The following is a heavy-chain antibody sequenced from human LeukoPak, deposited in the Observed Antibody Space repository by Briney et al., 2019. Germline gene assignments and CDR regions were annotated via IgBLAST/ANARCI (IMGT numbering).Heavy chain of an antibody. Sequence: GGSLRLSCAASGFTFSSYWMSWVRQAPGKGLEWVANIKQDGSEKYYVDSVKGRFTISRDSAKNSLYLQMNSLRAEDTALYYCAKDIAAAHYYYMDVWGKGTTVTVSS. J-gene: IGHJ6*03. CDR1: GFTFSSYW. CDR3: AKDIAAAHYYYMDV. V-gene: IGHV3-7*03. D-gene: IGHD6-13*01. CDR2: IKQDGSEK.